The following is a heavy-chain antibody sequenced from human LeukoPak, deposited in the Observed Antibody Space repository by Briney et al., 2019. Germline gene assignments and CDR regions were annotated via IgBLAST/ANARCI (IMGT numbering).Heavy chain of an antibody. D-gene: IGHD3-3*01. CDR3: ARDTVYYDFWSGYYLSSQFDY. J-gene: IGHJ4*02. CDR1: GYTFTSYA. CDR2: INTNTGNP. V-gene: IGHV7-4-1*02. Sequence: ASVKVSCKASGYTFTSYAMNWVRQAPGQGLEWMGWINTNTGNPTYAQGFTGRFVFSLDTSVSTAYLQISSLKAEDTAVYYCARDTVYYDFWSGYYLSSQFDYWGQGTLVTVSS.